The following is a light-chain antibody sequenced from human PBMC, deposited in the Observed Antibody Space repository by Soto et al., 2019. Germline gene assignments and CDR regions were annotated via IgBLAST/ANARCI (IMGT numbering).Light chain of an antibody. Sequence: TGVKKSPVTVSLTQGERATLSCRASQSVSNNYSAWYQQKPGQAPRLLIYGASNRATGIPDRFSGSGSGTDFTLTISRLEPEDFAVYYCQQYVSSGPFGQGDQGGYQ. J-gene: IGKJ1*01. CDR3: QQYVSSGP. CDR2: GAS. V-gene: IGKV3-20*01. CDR1: QSVSNNY.